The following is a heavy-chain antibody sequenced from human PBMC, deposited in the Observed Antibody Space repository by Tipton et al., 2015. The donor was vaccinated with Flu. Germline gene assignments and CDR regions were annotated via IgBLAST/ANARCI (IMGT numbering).Heavy chain of an antibody. D-gene: IGHD6-6*01. CDR1: GYSIGNGYY. J-gene: IGHJ3*02. CDR3: ARRPYMSSSDLYAFDI. Sequence: GLVKPSETLSLTCAVSGYSIGNGYYWGWIRQAPGKGLEWIASIYHSGTTYYNPSLKSRVTISVDTSKNQFSLKLSSVTAADTAIYYCARRPYMSSSDLYAFDIWGQGTMVTVSS. CDR2: IYHSGTT. V-gene: IGHV4-38-2*01.